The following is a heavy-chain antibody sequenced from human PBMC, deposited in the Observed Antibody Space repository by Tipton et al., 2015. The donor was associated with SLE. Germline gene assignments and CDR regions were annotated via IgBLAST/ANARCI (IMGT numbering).Heavy chain of an antibody. V-gene: IGHV3-53*01. CDR2: IDSSGTT. Sequence: SLRLSCVVSGFTVSSSYVSWVRQAPGRGLEWVSAIDSSGTTYYADSVKGRFTISRHNSKNTLYLQMNSLRAEDTAVYYCARDRVSGWFHFDYWGQGTLVTVSS. D-gene: IGHD6-19*01. CDR1: GFTVSSSY. CDR3: ARDRVSGWFHFDY. J-gene: IGHJ4*02.